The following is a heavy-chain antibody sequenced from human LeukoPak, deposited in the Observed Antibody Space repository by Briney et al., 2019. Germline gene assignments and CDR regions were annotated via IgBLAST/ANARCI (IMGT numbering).Heavy chain of an antibody. CDR1: GFIFRNYW. CDR3: ATDGAGFDT. V-gene: IGHV3-7*03. J-gene: IGHJ5*02. Sequence: GGSLRLSCEAAGFIFRNYWMGWVRQAPGKGLEWVANINEDGSEKYYVDSVKGRFTISRDNAKNSLYLEMNNLRAEDTAVYCCATDGAGFDTWGQGVLVTVSS. CDR2: INEDGSEK.